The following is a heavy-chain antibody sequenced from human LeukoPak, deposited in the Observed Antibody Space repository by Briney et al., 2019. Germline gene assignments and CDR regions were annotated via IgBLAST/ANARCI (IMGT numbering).Heavy chain of an antibody. CDR2: INPNSGGT. Sequence: ASVKVSCKASGYTFTGYYMHWVRQAPGQGLEWMGWINPNSGGTNYAQKFQGRVTMTRDTSISTAYMELSRLRSADTAVYYCARDRDIAVAGVAFDIWGQGTMVTVSS. J-gene: IGHJ3*02. V-gene: IGHV1-2*02. CDR3: ARDRDIAVAGVAFDI. CDR1: GYTFTGYY. D-gene: IGHD6-19*01.